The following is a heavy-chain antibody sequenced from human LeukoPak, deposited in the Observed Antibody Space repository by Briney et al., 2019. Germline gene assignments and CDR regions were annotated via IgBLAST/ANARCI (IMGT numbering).Heavy chain of an antibody. D-gene: IGHD6-19*01. Sequence: PSETLSLTCAVYGGSFSGYYWSWIRQPPGKGLEWIGEINHSGSTNYNPSLKSRVTISVDTSKNQFSLKLSSVTAADTAVYYCARGSGWYWDYWGQGTPVTVSS. CDR3: ARGSGWYWDY. V-gene: IGHV4-34*01. J-gene: IGHJ4*02. CDR1: GGSFSGYY. CDR2: INHSGST.